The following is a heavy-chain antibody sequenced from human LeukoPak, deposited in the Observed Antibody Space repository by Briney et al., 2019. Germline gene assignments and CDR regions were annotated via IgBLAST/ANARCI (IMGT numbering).Heavy chain of an antibody. V-gene: IGHV4-34*01. CDR1: GGSFSGYY. Sequence: SETLSLTCAVYGGSFSGYYWSWIRQPPGKGLEWIGEINHSGSTNYNPSLKSRVTISVDTSKNQFSLKLSSVTAADTAVYHCARVPSQLVRGFYYYYYMDVWGKGTTVTVSS. D-gene: IGHD6-13*01. J-gene: IGHJ6*03. CDR3: ARVPSQLVRGFYYYYYMDV. CDR2: INHSGST.